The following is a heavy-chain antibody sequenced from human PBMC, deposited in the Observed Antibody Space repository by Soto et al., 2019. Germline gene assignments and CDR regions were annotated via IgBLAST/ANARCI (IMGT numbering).Heavy chain of an antibody. CDR1: GFTFSSYA. CDR3: AKDQWTTPSTFDAFDI. J-gene: IGHJ3*02. CDR2: ISGSGGST. D-gene: IGHD4-17*01. Sequence: GGSLRLSCAASGFTFSSYAMSWVRQAPGKGLEWVSAISGSGGSTYYADSVKGRFTISRDNSKNTLYLQMNSLRAEDTAVYYCAKDQWTTPSTFDAFDIWGQGTMVTVSS. V-gene: IGHV3-23*01.